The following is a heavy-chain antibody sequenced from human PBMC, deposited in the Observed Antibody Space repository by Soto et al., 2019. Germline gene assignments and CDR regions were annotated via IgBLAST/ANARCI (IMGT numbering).Heavy chain of an antibody. Sequence: ASVKVSCKASGYTFTSYGISWVRQAPGQGLEWMGWISAYNGNTNYAQKLQGRVTMTTDTSTGTAYMELRSLRSDDTAVYYCARDSTIAAAGTPVDYWGQGNLVTVSS. V-gene: IGHV1-18*01. D-gene: IGHD6-13*01. CDR2: ISAYNGNT. CDR1: GYTFTSYG. J-gene: IGHJ4*02. CDR3: ARDSTIAAAGTPVDY.